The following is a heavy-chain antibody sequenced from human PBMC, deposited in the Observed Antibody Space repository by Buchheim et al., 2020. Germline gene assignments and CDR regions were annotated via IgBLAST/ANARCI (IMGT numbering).Heavy chain of an antibody. CDR1: GFTFSSYS. J-gene: IGHJ6*02. Sequence: EVQLVESGGGLVQPGGSLRLSCAASGFTFSSYSMNWVRQAPGKGLEWVSYISSSSSTIYYADSVKGRFTISRDNAKNSLYLQMHSLRAEDTAVYYCARDGSRSTSKYYYVMDVWGQGT. D-gene: IGHD6-6*01. CDR2: ISSSSSTI. CDR3: ARDGSRSTSKYYYVMDV. V-gene: IGHV3-48*01.